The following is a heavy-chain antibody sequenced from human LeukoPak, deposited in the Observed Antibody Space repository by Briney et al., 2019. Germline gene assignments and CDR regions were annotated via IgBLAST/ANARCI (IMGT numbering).Heavy chain of an antibody. CDR3: AIAAPGTGEAFDI. Sequence: PSETLSLTCVVSGASITSSNWWSWVRQPPGKRLEWIAKIYHSGSSNYNPSLNSRITISLDKSNNQFSLKLSSVTAADTAVYYCAIAAPGTGEAFDIWGQGTMVTVSS. CDR2: IYHSGSS. V-gene: IGHV4/OR15-8*01. D-gene: IGHD6-13*01. CDR1: GASITSSNW. J-gene: IGHJ3*02.